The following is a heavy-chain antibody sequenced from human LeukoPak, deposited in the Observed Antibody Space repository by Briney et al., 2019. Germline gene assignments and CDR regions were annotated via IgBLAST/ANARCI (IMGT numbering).Heavy chain of an antibody. CDR1: GFTFSDYY. V-gene: IGHV3-11*04. J-gene: IGHJ6*03. D-gene: IGHD6-13*01. CDR3: AKAARPQAYSSTWYANYFYMDV. Sequence: GGSLRLSCAASGFTFSDYYMSWIRQAPGKGLEWVSYMSSSGSSIYYADSMKGRFTISRDNAQNSLYLQMNSLRAEDTAVYYCAKAARPQAYSSTWYANYFYMDVWGKGTTVTVSS. CDR2: MSSSGSSI.